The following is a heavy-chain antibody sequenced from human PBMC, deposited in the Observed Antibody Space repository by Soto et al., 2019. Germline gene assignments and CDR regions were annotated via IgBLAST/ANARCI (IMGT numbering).Heavy chain of an antibody. J-gene: IGHJ4*02. V-gene: IGHV1-69*13. CDR3: ATDSNYDVSNSF. Sequence: ASVKVSCKASGGTLNNYAINWVRQAPGQGLEWMGGILPVSAPPDYAQKFQGRVSITADHSTSTVYMELSRLKSDDTAVYFCATDSNYDVSNSFWGQGTLGTVSS. D-gene: IGHD3-3*01. CDR2: ILPVSAPP. CDR1: GGTLNNYA.